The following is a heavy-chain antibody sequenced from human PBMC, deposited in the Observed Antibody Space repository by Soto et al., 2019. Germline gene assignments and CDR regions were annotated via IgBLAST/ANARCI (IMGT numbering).Heavy chain of an antibody. CDR2: ISSRSSTI. Sequence: EVQLVESGGGLVQPGGSLRLSCAASGFTFSSYSMNWVRQAPGEGLEWVSYISSRSSTIFYADSVKGRFTISIDNAKNSLYLQMNSLRAEDTAVYYCARIGYSSWIDYWGQGTLVTVSS. V-gene: IGHV3-48*01. CDR1: GFTFSSYS. D-gene: IGHD6-6*01. CDR3: ARIGYSSWIDY. J-gene: IGHJ4*02.